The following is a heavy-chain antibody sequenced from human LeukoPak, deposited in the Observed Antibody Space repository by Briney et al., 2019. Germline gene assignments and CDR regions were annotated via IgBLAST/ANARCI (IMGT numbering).Heavy chain of an antibody. D-gene: IGHD2-15*01. V-gene: IGHV3-21*01. CDR2: ISSSSSYI. J-gene: IGHJ6*04. CDR1: GFTFSSYS. CDR3: ERLIGLRAMDV. Sequence: GGSLRLSCAASGFTFSSYSMNWVRQAPGKGLEWVSSISSSSSYIYHADSVKGRFTISRDNAKNSLYLQMNSLRAEDTAVYYCERLIGLRAMDVWGKGTTVTVSS.